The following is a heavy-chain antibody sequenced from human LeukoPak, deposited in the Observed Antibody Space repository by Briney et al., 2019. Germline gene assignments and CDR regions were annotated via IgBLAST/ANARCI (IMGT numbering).Heavy chain of an antibody. CDR2: ISYDGSNK. Sequence: PGGSLRLSCAASGFTLSSYGMHWVRQAPGKGLEWVAVISYDGSNKYYADSVKGRFTISRENSKNTLYLQMNSLRAEDTAVYYCAKGGYYDSSGYYYGYFDYWGQGTLVTVSS. D-gene: IGHD3-22*01. CDR3: AKGGYYDSSGYYYGYFDY. V-gene: IGHV3-30*18. J-gene: IGHJ4*02. CDR1: GFTLSSYG.